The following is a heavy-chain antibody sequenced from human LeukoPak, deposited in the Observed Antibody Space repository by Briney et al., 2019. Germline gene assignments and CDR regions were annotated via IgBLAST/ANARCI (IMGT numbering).Heavy chain of an antibody. D-gene: IGHD2-2*01. Sequence: GGSLRLSCAASGFTVSSNYMSWVRQAPGKGLEWVSVIYSGGTTYYADSAKGRFTISRDNSKNTLYLQMNSLRAEDTAVYYCARAGCSSTSCFWGGTGLDYWGQGTLVTVSS. CDR1: GFTVSSNY. CDR3: ARAGCSSTSCFWGGTGLDY. CDR2: IYSGGTT. J-gene: IGHJ4*02. V-gene: IGHV3-66*01.